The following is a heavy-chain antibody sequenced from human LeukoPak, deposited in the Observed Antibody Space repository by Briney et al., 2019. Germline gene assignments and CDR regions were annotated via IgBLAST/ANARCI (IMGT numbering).Heavy chain of an antibody. Sequence: APVKVSCKVSGYTLTELSMHWVRQAPGKGLEWMGGFDPEDGETIYAQKFQGRVTMTEDTSTDTAYMELSSLRSEDTAVYYCATDVPQTGWLRFLEWSYAFDIWGQGTMVTVSS. CDR1: GYTLTELS. J-gene: IGHJ3*02. CDR2: FDPEDGET. D-gene: IGHD3-3*01. CDR3: ATDVPQTGWLRFLEWSYAFDI. V-gene: IGHV1-24*01.